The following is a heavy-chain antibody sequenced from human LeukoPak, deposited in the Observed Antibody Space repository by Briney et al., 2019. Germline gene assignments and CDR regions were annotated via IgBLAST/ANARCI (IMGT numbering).Heavy chain of an antibody. D-gene: IGHD1-14*01. CDR2: IYHSGST. CDR1: GGSISSGGYY. CDR3: ARVFRNRYHYYYYMDV. V-gene: IGHV4-61*08. J-gene: IGHJ6*03. Sequence: SETLSLTCTVSGGSISSGGYYWSWIRQPPGKGLEWIGYIYHSGSTNYNPSLKSRVTISVDTSKNQFSLKLSSVTAAHTAVYYCARVFRNRYHYYYYMDVWGKGTTVTVSS.